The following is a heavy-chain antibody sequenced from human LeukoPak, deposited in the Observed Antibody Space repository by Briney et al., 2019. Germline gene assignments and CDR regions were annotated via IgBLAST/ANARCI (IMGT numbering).Heavy chain of an antibody. D-gene: IGHD3-22*01. CDR1: GGSISGYY. CDR2: IYASGST. J-gene: IGHJ5*02. Sequence: SETLSLTCTVSGGSISGYYWSWIRQPAGKGLEWIGRIYASGSTNYNPSLKSRVTMSVDTSKNQFSLKLSSVTAADTAVYYCAGGYYDSSGYSSWGQGTQVTVSS. V-gene: IGHV4-4*07. CDR3: AGGYYDSSGYSS.